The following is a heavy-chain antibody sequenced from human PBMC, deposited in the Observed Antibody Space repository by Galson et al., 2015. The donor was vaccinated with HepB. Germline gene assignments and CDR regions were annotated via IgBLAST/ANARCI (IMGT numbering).Heavy chain of an antibody. Sequence: SLRLSCAASGFTFSNYAMNWVRQAPGKGLEWVSGIDESGGTTSYADSVRGRFTISRDNSKDTLFLHMSSLRAEDSAMYYCAKQMLGSRGWGQGTLVTVSS. CDR1: GFTFSNYA. J-gene: IGHJ4*02. CDR3: AKQMLGSRG. CDR2: IDESGGTT. D-gene: IGHD3-16*01. V-gene: IGHV3-23*01.